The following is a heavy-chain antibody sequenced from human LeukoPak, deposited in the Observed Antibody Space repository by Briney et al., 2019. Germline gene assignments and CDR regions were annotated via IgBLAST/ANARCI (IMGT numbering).Heavy chain of an antibody. CDR2: ISSSGSTI. CDR1: GFTFSDYY. J-gene: IGHJ4*02. Sequence: GGSLRLSCAASGFTFSDYYMSWIRQAPGKGLEWVSYISSSGSTIYYADSVKGRFTISRDNAKNSLYLQMNSLRAEDTAVYHCARGAFHTPLHPLDYWGQGTLVTVSS. V-gene: IGHV3-11*01. CDR3: ARGAFHTPLHPLDY.